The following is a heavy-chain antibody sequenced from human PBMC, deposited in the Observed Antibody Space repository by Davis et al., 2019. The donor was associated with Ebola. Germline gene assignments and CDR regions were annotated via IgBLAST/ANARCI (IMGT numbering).Heavy chain of an antibody. CDR1: GYSFTSYW. D-gene: IGHD1-26*01. CDR3: ATRPSGSYGYYFDY. V-gene: IGHV5-10-1*01. J-gene: IGHJ4*02. Sequence: GESLKISCKGSGYSFTSYWISWVRQMPGKGLEWMERIDPSDSYTNYSPSFQGHVTISADKSISTAYLQWSSLKASDTAMYYCATRPSGSYGYYFDYWGQGTLVTVSS. CDR2: IDPSDSYT.